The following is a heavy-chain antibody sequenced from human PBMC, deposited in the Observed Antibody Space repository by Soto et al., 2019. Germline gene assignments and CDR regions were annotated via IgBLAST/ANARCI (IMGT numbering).Heavy chain of an antibody. J-gene: IGHJ6*02. D-gene: IGHD2-15*01. CDR2: ISSSSSTI. CDR1: GFTFSSYS. V-gene: IGHV3-48*02. CDR3: ARALRYCSGGSCYYEYYYYYGMDV. Sequence: GGSLRLSCAASGFTFSSYSMNWVRQAPGRGLEWVSYISSSSSTIYYADSVKGRFTISRDNAKNSLYLQMNSLRDEDTAVYYCARALRYCSGGSCYYEYYYYYGMDVWGQGTTVTVSS.